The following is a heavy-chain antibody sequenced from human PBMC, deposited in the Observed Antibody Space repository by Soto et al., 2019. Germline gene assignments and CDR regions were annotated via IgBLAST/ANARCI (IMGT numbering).Heavy chain of an antibody. J-gene: IGHJ6*02. CDR3: ALRHYYDSSGFTTGGMDV. V-gene: IGHV1-46*01. CDR2: INPSGGST. D-gene: IGHD3-22*01. Sequence: ASVKVSCKASGYTFTSYYMHWVRQAPGQGLEWMGIINPSGGSTSYAQKFQGRVTMTRDTSTSTVYMELSSLRSEDTAVYYCALRHYYDSSGFTTGGMDVWGQGTTVTVSS. CDR1: GYTFTSYY.